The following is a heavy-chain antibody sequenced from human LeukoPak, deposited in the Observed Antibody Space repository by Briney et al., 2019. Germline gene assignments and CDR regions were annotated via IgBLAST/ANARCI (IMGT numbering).Heavy chain of an antibody. CDR2: IIPIFGTA. Sequence: SVKLSCKASGGTFTSYAISWVRQAPGQGLEWMGGIIPIFGTANYAQKFQGRVTITADESTSTAYMELSSLRSEDTAVYYCARDLRDIVVVPAATGYYYYYMDVWGKGTTVTVSS. D-gene: IGHD2-2*01. CDR3: ARDLRDIVVVPAATGYYYYYMDV. CDR1: GGTFTSYA. J-gene: IGHJ6*03. V-gene: IGHV1-69*13.